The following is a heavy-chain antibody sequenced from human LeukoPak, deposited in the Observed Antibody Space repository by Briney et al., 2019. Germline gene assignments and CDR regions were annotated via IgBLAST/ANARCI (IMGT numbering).Heavy chain of an antibody. CDR3: ARDHLRNYYYYYGMDV. V-gene: IGHV3-30-3*01. CDR2: ISYDGSNQ. CDR1: GFTFSNYA. J-gene: IGHJ6*02. Sequence: GRSLRLSCAASGFTFSNYAMHWVRQAPGKGLEWGTVISYDGSNQYYADSVKGRFTISRDSSKNTLYLQMNSLRAEDTAVYYCARDHLRNYYYYYGMDVWGQGTTVTASS.